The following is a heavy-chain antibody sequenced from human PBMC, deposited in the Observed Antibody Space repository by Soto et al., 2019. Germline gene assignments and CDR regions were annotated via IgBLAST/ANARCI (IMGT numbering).Heavy chain of an antibody. V-gene: IGHV1-69*01. D-gene: IGHD2-2*01. CDR1: GGTFSSYA. CDR3: ARDPQSGSGCSSTSCYSYYYGMDV. Sequence: QVQLVQSGAEVKKPGSSVKVSCTASGGTFSSYAISWVRQAPGQGLEWMGGIIPIFGTANYAQKFQGRVTITADESTSTAYMELSSLRSEDTAVYYCARDPQSGSGCSSTSCYSYYYGMDVWGQGTTVTVSS. CDR2: IIPIFGTA. J-gene: IGHJ6*02.